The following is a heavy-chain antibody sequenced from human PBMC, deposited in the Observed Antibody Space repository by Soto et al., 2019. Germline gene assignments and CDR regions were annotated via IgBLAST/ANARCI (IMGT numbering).Heavy chain of an antibody. CDR3: ASWLEREHAYDI. J-gene: IGHJ3*02. D-gene: IGHD1-1*01. Sequence: DVQLVASGGGLIQPGGSLRLSCAALGLTVRGKKYITWVRQAAGQGLEWVSALYDVDGTYYADSAKGRFTISRDNSNNIIYLQMNSLGPDDTAVYYCASWLEREHAYDIWGLGTMVNVSS. V-gene: IGHV3-53*01. CDR1: GLTVRGKKY. CDR2: LYDVDGT.